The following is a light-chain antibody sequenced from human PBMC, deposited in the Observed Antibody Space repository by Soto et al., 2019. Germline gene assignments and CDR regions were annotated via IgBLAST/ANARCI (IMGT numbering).Light chain of an antibody. Sequence: QSVLTQPPSWSGTPGQRVTISCSCSSSDITGNTVHWNQHLPATAPKLLIYINVQRPSGVPGRLSAFTSGTSASLSISGLPSDGGADYYCATWDDELTAAVFGAGTQLTVL. V-gene: IGLV1-44*01. CDR2: INV. CDR1: SSDITGNT. CDR3: ATWDDELTAAV. J-gene: IGLJ7*01.